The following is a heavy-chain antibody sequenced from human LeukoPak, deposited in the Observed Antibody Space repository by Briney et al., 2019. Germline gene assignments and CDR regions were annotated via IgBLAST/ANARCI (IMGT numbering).Heavy chain of an antibody. V-gene: IGHV3-48*03. CDR1: GFTFSSYE. J-gene: IGHJ6*04. CDR3: ARGTASTFYGSGSYLYGMDV. CDR2: INSSGSTI. Sequence: GGSLRLSCAASGFTFSSYEMNWVRQAPGKGLVWVSYINSSGSTIYYADSVKGRFTISRDNAKNSLYLQMNSLRAEDTAVYYWARGTASTFYGSGSYLYGMDVWGKGNTVTVSS. D-gene: IGHD3-10*01.